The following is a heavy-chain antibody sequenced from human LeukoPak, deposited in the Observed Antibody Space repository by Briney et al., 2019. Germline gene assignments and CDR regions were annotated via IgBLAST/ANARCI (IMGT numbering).Heavy chain of an antibody. D-gene: IGHD1-26*01. CDR2: IYHSGST. V-gene: IGHV4-38-2*02. Sequence: PSETLSLTCTVSGYSISSGYYWGWIRQPPGKGLEWIGSIYHSGSTYYNPSLKSRVTISVDTSKNQFSLKLSSVTAADTAVYYCAREVVGALYYYYMDVWGKGTTVTVSS. J-gene: IGHJ6*03. CDR3: AREVVGALYYYYMDV. CDR1: GYSISSGYY.